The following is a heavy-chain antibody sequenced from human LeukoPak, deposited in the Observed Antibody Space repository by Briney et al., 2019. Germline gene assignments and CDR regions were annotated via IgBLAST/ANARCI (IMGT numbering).Heavy chain of an antibody. CDR1: GYTFTSYG. CDR2: IIPIFGTA. D-gene: IGHD6-6*01. V-gene: IGHV1-69*13. J-gene: IGHJ6*02. CDR3: ARASATRPPKHTTYYYYYGMDV. Sequence: SVKASCKASGYTFTSYGIIWVRQAPGQGLEWMGGIIPIFGTANYAQKFQGRVTITADESTSTAYMELSSLRSEDTAVYYCARASATRPPKHTTYYYYYGMDVWGQGTTVTVSS.